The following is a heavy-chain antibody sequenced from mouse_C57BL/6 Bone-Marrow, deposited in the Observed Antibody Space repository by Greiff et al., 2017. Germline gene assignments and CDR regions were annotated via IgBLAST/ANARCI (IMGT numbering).Heavy chain of an antibody. Sequence: VQLQQSGAELVRPGASVTLSCKASGYTFTDYEMHWVKQTPVHGLEWIGAIDPETGGPAYNQKFKGKAILTADKSSSTAYMELRSLTSEDSAVYYCTREGGDGYSGWFAYWGQGTLVTVSA. CDR3: TREGGDGYSGWFAY. J-gene: IGHJ3*01. CDR1: GYTFTDYE. D-gene: IGHD2-3*01. V-gene: IGHV1-15*01. CDR2: IDPETGGP.